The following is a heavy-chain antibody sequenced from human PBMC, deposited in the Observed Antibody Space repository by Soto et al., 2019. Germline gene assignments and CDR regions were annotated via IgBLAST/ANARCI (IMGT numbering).Heavy chain of an antibody. CDR2: IKQDGSEK. CDR1: GSTFSSYW. D-gene: IGHD4-17*01. CDR3: ARGDYRLDY. Sequence: PGESLKISCAASGSTFSSYWMSWVRQAPGKGLEWVANIKQDGSEKYYVDSVKGRFTISRDNAKNSLYLQMNSLRAEDTAVYYCARGDYRLDYWGQGTLVTVSS. V-gene: IGHV3-7*03. J-gene: IGHJ4*02.